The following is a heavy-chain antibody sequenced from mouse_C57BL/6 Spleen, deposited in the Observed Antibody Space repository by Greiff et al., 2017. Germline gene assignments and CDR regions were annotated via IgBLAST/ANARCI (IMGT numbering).Heavy chain of an antibody. CDR3: ARGSNYGYWYFDV. J-gene: IGHJ1*03. CDR2: ISSGGSYT. V-gene: IGHV5-6*01. CDR1: GFTFSSYG. Sequence: EVQLVESGGDLVKPGGSLKLSCAASGFTFSSYGMSWVRQTPDKRLEWVATISSGGSYTYYPDSVKGRFPISRTNAKNTLYLQMSSLKSKDTAMYDCARGSNYGYWYFDVWGTGTTVTVSS. D-gene: IGHD2-5*01.